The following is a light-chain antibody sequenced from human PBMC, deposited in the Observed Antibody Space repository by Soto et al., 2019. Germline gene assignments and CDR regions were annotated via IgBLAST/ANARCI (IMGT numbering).Light chain of an antibody. CDR3: QHSYRTPLS. J-gene: IGKJ4*01. Sequence: DIQMTQSPSSLSASVGDRVTITCRASQSISSYLNWYQQKPGKAPKLLIYAASSLQSGVPSRFSSSGSGIDLTLTISSLQPEDFATYYCQHSYRTPLSFRGGLKAEIK. V-gene: IGKV1-39*01. CDR2: AAS. CDR1: QSISSY.